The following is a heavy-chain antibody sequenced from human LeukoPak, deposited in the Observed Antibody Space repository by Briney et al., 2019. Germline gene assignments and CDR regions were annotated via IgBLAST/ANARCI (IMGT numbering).Heavy chain of an antibody. J-gene: IGHJ6*03. CDR2: IFYSGST. D-gene: IGHD2-15*01. CDR1: GGSISTSSYY. V-gene: IGHV4-39*07. CDR3: ARTTEGYCSGSSCYSYYYYMDV. Sequence: SETLSLTCTVSGGSISTSSYYWGWVRQPPGKGLEWIGNIFYSGSTYYSPSLKSRVTISVDTSKNQFSLKLRFVTPADTAVYYCARTTEGYCSGSSCYSYYYYMDVWGKGTTVTVSS.